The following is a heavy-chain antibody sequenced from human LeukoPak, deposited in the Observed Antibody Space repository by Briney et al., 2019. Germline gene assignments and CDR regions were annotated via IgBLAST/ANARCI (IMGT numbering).Heavy chain of an antibody. Sequence: SETLSLTCTVSGGSISSYYWSWIRQPPGKGLEWIGEINHSGSTNYNPSLKSRVTISVDTSKNQFSLKLSSVTAADTAVYYCARPIRLAAMGANWFDPWGQGTLVTVSS. D-gene: IGHD5-18*01. CDR3: ARPIRLAAMGANWFDP. CDR1: GGSISSYY. CDR2: INHSGST. J-gene: IGHJ5*02. V-gene: IGHV4-34*01.